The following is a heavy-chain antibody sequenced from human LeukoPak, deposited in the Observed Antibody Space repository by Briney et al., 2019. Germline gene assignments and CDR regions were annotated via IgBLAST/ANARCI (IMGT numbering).Heavy chain of an antibody. CDR2: ILGSGDDT. CDR1: GFIFTNYA. V-gene: IGHV3-23*01. Sequence: GGSLRLSCAASGFIFTNYAMYWVRQAPGKGLKWVSVILGSGDDTFYADSVRGRFTVSRDNSKNTLHLQMNSLRTEDTAVYYCARSGGLQKFDYWGQGTLVTVSS. CDR3: ARSGGLQKFDY. J-gene: IGHJ4*02. D-gene: IGHD4-11*01.